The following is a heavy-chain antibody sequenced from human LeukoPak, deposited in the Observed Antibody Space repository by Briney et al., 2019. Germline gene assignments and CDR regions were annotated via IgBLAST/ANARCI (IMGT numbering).Heavy chain of an antibody. Sequence: GESLKISCKGSGYSFINYWIGWVRQMPGKGLEWMGIISPGDSDVRYSPSFQGQVSMSADKSISTAYLQWSSLKASDTAIYYCVRHVVDTSDSGCHGMDVWGQGTTVTVSS. V-gene: IGHV5-51*01. D-gene: IGHD2-2*01. CDR3: VRHVVDTSDSGCHGMDV. CDR2: ISPGDSDV. CDR1: GYSFINYW. J-gene: IGHJ6*02.